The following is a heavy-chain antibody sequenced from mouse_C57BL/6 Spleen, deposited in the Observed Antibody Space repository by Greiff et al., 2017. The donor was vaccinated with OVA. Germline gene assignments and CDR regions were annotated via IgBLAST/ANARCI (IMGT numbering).Heavy chain of an antibody. CDR1: GFSLTSYG. Sequence: VQLQQSGPGLVQPSQSLSITCTVSGFSLTSYGVHWVRQPPGKGLEWLGVIWSGGSTDYNAAFISRLSISKDNSKSQVFFKMNSLQADDTAIYYCAKGGLLQDYYAMDYWGQGTSVTVSS. CDR3: AKGGLLQDYYAMDY. CDR2: IWSGGST. V-gene: IGHV2-4*01. D-gene: IGHD2-3*01. J-gene: IGHJ4*01.